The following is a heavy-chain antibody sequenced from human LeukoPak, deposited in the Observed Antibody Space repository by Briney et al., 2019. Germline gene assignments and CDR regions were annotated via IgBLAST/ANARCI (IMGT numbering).Heavy chain of an antibody. D-gene: IGHD5-18*01. Sequence: GASVKVFCKASGYPFPGHYMQWVRQAPGQGCEYMGWINPNSGGTNYAQKFQGRVTMTRDTSISTAYMELSRLRSDDTAVYYCARDTAMVTYWFDPWGQGTLVTVSS. V-gene: IGHV1-2*02. CDR1: GYPFPGHY. J-gene: IGHJ5*02. CDR3: ARDTAMVTYWFDP. CDR2: INPNSGGT.